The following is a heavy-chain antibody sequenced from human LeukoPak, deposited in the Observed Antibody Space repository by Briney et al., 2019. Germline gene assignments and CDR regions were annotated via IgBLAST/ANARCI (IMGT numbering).Heavy chain of an antibody. Sequence: QPGGSLRLSCAASGFTFSSYAMHWVRQAPGKGLEWVAVISYDGSNKYYADSVKGRFTISRDNSKNTLYLQMNSLRAEDTAVYYCAREYSSSSGYYYGMDVWGQGTTVTVSS. D-gene: IGHD6-6*01. CDR2: ISYDGSNK. V-gene: IGHV3-30-3*01. J-gene: IGHJ6*02. CDR3: AREYSSSSGYYYGMDV. CDR1: GFTFSSYA.